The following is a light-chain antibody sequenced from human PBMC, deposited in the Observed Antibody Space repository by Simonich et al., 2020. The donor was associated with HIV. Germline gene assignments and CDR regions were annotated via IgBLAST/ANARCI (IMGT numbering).Light chain of an antibody. CDR2: WAS. Sequence: DIVMTQSPDSLAVSLGERATINCKSNQSVLYSSNNKNYLAWYQQRPGQPPKLLIYWASTRESGVPDRFSGSGSGTDFTLTISSLQAEDVAVYYCQHYSNAPRTFGQGTKVEIK. CDR1: QSVLYSSNNKNY. J-gene: IGKJ1*01. V-gene: IGKV4-1*01. CDR3: QHYSNAPRT.